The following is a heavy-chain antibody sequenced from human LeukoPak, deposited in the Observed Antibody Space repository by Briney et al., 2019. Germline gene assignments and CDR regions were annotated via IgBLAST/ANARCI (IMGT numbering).Heavy chain of an antibody. CDR1: GGSFSDYD. D-gene: IGHD5-12*01. Sequence: PSETLSLTCAVYGGSFSDYDWSWIRQPPGKGLEWIGEINHSGSTNYNPSLKSRVTISVDTSKNQFSLKLSSVTAADTAVYYCARLGRGYSGYEALKYYFDYWGQGTLVTVSS. CDR3: ARLGRGYSGYEALKYYFDY. CDR2: INHSGST. J-gene: IGHJ4*02. V-gene: IGHV4-34*01.